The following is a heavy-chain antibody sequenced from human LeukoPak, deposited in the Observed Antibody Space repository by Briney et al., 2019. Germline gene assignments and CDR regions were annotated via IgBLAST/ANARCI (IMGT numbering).Heavy chain of an antibody. J-gene: IGHJ4*02. D-gene: IGHD5-24*01. CDR2: INPNSGGT. Sequence: ASVKVSCTASGYTFTGYYMHWVRQAPGQGLEWMGWINPNSGGTNYAQKFQGRVTMTRDTSISTAYMELSRLRSDDTAVYYCARVKGRWLQFPFLGYWGQGTLVTVSS. CDR1: GYTFTGYY. CDR3: ARVKGRWLQFPFLGY. V-gene: IGHV1-2*02.